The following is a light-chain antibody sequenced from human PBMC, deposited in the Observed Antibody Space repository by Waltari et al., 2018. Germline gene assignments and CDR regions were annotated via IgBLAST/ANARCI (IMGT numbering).Light chain of an antibody. Sequence: QSALTQPASVSGSPGQSITISCTGTSSDVGGYNYVSWYQQHPGKAPKRMIYEVSNRPSGVSNRFSGSKSGKTASLTISGLQAEDEADYYCSSYTSSSTLVFGGGTKLTVL. J-gene: IGLJ2*01. V-gene: IGLV2-14*01. CDR1: SSDVGGYNY. CDR2: EVS. CDR3: SSYTSSSTLV.